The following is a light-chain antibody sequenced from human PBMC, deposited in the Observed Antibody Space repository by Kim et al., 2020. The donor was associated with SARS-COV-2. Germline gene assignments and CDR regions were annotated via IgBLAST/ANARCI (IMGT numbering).Light chain of an antibody. CDR2: DVS. Sequence: QSALTQPPSASGSPGQSVIISCTGTRSDVGGYNYVSWYQHHPGKAPKLMIYDVSKRPSGVPDRFSGSKSVHTASLTVSGLQAEDEADYYCSSYPGSNNLGVFGGGTQLTVL. CDR1: RSDVGGYNY. J-gene: IGLJ3*02. V-gene: IGLV2-8*01. CDR3: SSYPGSNNLGV.